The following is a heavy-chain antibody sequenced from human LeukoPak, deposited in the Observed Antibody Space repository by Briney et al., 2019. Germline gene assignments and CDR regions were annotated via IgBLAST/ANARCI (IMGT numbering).Heavy chain of an antibody. Sequence: PSETLSLTCTVSGGSISSGGYYWSWIRQHPGKGLEWIGYIYYSGSTYYNPSLKSRVTISVDTSKNQFSLKLSSVTAADTAVYYCARDLTDRRLSGYSYGYFDYWGQGTLVTVSS. CDR2: IYYSGST. J-gene: IGHJ4*02. D-gene: IGHD5-18*01. V-gene: IGHV4-31*03. CDR3: ARDLTDRRLSGYSYGYFDY. CDR1: GGSISSGGYY.